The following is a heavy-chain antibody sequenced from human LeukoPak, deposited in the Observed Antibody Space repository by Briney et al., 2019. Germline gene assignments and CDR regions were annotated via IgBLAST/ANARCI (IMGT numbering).Heavy chain of an antibody. CDR1: AFTFSGYS. CDR3: ARDGGRDSTYWYYY. J-gene: IGHJ4*02. D-gene: IGHD6-13*01. Sequence: PGGSLRLSCAASAFTFSGYSMNWVRQAPGKGLEWVSSISSSSIHIHYADSVKGRFTISRDNGENSLYLQMNSLRDEDTAVYYCARDGGRDSTYWYYYWGQGTLVTVSS. CDR2: ISSSSIHI. V-gene: IGHV3-21*01.